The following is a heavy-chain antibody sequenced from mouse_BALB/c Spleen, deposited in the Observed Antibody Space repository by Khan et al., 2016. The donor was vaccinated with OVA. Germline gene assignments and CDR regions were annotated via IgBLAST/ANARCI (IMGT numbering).Heavy chain of an antibody. CDR1: GFSLTSYG. CDR3: ARNSQFITTVVAFYAMDY. CDR2: IWSGGST. J-gene: IGHJ4*01. Sequence: QVQLKQSGPGLVQPSQSLSITCTVSGFSLTSYGVHWVRQSPGKGLEWRGVIWSGGSTDDNAAFISRLSISKDNSKSQVFFKMNSLQADDTAIYYCARNSQFITTVVAFYAMDYWGQGTSVTVSS. V-gene: IGHV2-4-1*01. D-gene: IGHD1-1*01.